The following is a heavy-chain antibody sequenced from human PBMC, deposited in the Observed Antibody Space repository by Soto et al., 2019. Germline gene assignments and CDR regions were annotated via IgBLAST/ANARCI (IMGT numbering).Heavy chain of an antibody. CDR2: ISAYNGNT. J-gene: IGHJ4*02. V-gene: IGHV1-18*01. Sequence: QVQLVQSGAEVKKPGASVKVSCKASGYTFTSYGISWVRQAPGQGLEWMGWISAYNGNTNYAQKLQGRVTMTTDKSTGTAYMGLRGLRSDDTAVYYCAREMGNYDFLTGYYGGGDYWGQGTLVTVSS. D-gene: IGHD3-9*01. CDR1: GYTFTSYG. CDR3: AREMGNYDFLTGYYGGGDY.